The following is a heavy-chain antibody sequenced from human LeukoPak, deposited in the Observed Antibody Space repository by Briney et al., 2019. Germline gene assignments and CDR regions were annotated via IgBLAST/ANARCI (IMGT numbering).Heavy chain of an antibody. J-gene: IGHJ4*02. CDR2: IYYSGST. D-gene: IGHD5-24*01. CDR3: ACLVEMAPRRYYFDY. Sequence: PSETLSLTCTVSGDSISSYYWSWIRQPPGKGLEWIGYIYYSGSTNYNPSLKSRVTISVDTSKNQFSLKLSSVTAADTAVYYCACLVEMAPRRYYFDYWGQGTLVTVSS. V-gene: IGHV4-59*01. CDR1: GDSISSYY.